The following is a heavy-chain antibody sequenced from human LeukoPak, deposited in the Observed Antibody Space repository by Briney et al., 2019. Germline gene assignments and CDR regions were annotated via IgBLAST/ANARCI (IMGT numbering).Heavy chain of an antibody. J-gene: IGHJ4*02. V-gene: IGHV4-59*01. CDR2: IYYSGDT. Sequence: PSETLSLTCTVSGASISSYYWSWSRQPPGKGLEWIGFIYYSGDTYYNPSLKSRVTISVDTSKNQFSLKLSSVTAADTAVYYCARARPGNDGGNFDYWGQGALVAVSS. CDR1: GASISSYY. D-gene: IGHD1-1*01. CDR3: ARARPGNDGGNFDY.